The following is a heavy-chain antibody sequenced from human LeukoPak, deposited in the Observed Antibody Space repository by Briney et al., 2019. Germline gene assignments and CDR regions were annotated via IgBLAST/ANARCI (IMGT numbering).Heavy chain of an antibody. V-gene: IGHV3-74*01. CDR2: ISNDGSRT. CDR3: ARDKKSGESSEIDY. Sequence: PGGSLRLSCAASGFTFSSYWMVWVRQVPGKGLVCVSHISNDGSRTIYADSVKGRFTISIDNAKNTLDLQMNSLRAEDTAVYYCARDKKSGESSEIDYWGQGTLVTVSS. J-gene: IGHJ4*02. D-gene: IGHD3-10*01. CDR1: GFTFSSYW.